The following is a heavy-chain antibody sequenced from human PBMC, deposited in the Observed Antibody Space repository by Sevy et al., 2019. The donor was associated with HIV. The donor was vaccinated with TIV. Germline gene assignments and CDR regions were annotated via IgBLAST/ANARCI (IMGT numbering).Heavy chain of an antibody. CDR1: GFTFSSYG. D-gene: IGHD2-2*03. J-gene: IGHJ4*02. V-gene: IGHV3-30*03. CDR2: ISFDGSNN. Sequence: GGSLRLSCAASGFTFSSYGMHWVRQAPGKGLEWVAVISFDGSNNYCADSVKGRFTISRDNSKNTLYLQMSSLRTEDTAIYYCASDGYCSTTGCRTSRFDSWGQGTLVTVSS. CDR3: ASDGYCSTTGCRTSRFDS.